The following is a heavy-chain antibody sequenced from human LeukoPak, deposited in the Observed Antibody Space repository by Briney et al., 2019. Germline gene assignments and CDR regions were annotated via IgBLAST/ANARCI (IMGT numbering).Heavy chain of an antibody. V-gene: IGHV4-61*01. CDR1: GGSVSSGSYY. D-gene: IGHD3-22*01. Sequence: SETLSLTCTVSGGSVSSGSYYWSWNRQPPGKGLEWIGYIYYSGSTNYNPSLKSRVTISVDTSKNRFSLKLSSVTAADTAVYYCAGRPTYYYDSSGWTLWGQGTLVTVSS. J-gene: IGHJ4*02. CDR3: AGRPTYYYDSSGWTL. CDR2: IYYSGST.